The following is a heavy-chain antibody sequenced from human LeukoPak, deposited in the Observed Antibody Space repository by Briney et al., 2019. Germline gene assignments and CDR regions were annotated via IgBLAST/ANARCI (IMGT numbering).Heavy chain of an antibody. Sequence: SQTLSLTCAVSGGSISSGGYSWSWIRQPPGKGLEWIGYIYYSGSTNYNPSLKSRVTISVDTSKNQFSLKLSSVTAADTAVYYCARVKNNWNYEYYFDYWGQGTLVTVSS. CDR1: GGSISSGGYS. CDR2: IYYSGST. CDR3: ARVKNNWNYEYYFDY. V-gene: IGHV4-30-4*07. J-gene: IGHJ4*02. D-gene: IGHD1-7*01.